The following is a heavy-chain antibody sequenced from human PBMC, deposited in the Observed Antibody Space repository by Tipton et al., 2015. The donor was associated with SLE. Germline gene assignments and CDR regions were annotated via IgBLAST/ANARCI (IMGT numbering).Heavy chain of an antibody. Sequence: LSLTCAASGFTFSSYGMHWVRQAPGKGLEWVAVIWYDGSNKYYADSVKGRFTISRDNSKNTLYLQMNSLRAEDTAVYYCATIAPLYGDYYYYGMDVWGQGTTVTVSS. CDR2: IWYDGSNK. CDR1: GFTFSSYG. CDR3: ATIAPLYGDYYYYGMDV. V-gene: IGHV3-33*01. J-gene: IGHJ6*02. D-gene: IGHD4-17*01.